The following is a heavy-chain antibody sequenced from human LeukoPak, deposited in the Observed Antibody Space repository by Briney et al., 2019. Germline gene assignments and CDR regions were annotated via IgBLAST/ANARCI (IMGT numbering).Heavy chain of an antibody. CDR2: IYHSGNT. Sequence: SGTLSLTCTVSGDSISSTNWWSWVRQPPGKGLEWIGEIYHSGNTNYNPSLKSRVTISVDTSKNQFSLKLSSVTAADTAVYYCARVDSSNWYEYRGYFDYWGQGTLVTVSS. V-gene: IGHV4-4*02. CDR3: ARVDSSNWYEYRGYFDY. J-gene: IGHJ4*02. D-gene: IGHD6-13*01. CDR1: GDSISSTNW.